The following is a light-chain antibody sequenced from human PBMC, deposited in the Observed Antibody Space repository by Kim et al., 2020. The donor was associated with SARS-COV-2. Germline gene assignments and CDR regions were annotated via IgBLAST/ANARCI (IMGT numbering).Light chain of an antibody. J-gene: IGKJ5*01. CDR1: QSVESY. Sequence: PGETATLSGRASQSVESYLGWYQPKPGPGARLLIDDASTRATGIPARFSGSGSGTDFSLTISSLEPEDFAVYYCQQRHEWPITFGQGTRLEIK. CDR3: QQRHEWPIT. CDR2: DAS. V-gene: IGKV3-11*01.